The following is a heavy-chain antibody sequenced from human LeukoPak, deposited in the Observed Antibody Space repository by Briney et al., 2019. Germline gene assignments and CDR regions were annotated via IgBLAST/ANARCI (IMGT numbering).Heavy chain of an antibody. CDR2: IIPIFGTA. CDR1: GCTFSSYA. D-gene: IGHD6-13*01. Sequence: SSEKVSCKASGCTFSSYAISWVRRAPGQGLEWMGGIIPIFGTANYAQKFQGRVTITADESTSTAYMELSSLRSEDTAVYYCARTGVAAPSSDYWGQGTLVTVSS. CDR3: ARTGVAAPSSDY. V-gene: IGHV1-69*13. J-gene: IGHJ4*02.